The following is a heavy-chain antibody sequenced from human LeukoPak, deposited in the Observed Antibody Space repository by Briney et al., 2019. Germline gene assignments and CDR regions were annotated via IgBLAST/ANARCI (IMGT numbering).Heavy chain of an antibody. D-gene: IGHD2-21*02. CDR3: ARRDTVTAFDY. Sequence: DSVKGRFAISRDNSKNTLYLQMKYLRAEDTAVYYCARRDTVTAFDYWGQGTLVTVSS. V-gene: IGHV3-30*09. J-gene: IGHJ4*02.